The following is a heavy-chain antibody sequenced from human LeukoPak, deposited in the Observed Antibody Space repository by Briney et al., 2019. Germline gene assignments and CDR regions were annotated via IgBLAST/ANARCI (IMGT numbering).Heavy chain of an antibody. CDR3: ASYPRYVSTPPFDY. CDR2: INPNTGDT. D-gene: IGHD2-15*01. J-gene: IGHJ4*02. Sequence: GASVKVSCKASTYIFTSYYMHWVRQAPGQGPEWMGWINPNTGDTKYAQKFQGRVTMTRDTTISTAYLELSRLTSDDTAVYYCASYPRYVSTPPFDYWGQGTLVTVSS. V-gene: IGHV1-2*02. CDR1: TYIFTSYY.